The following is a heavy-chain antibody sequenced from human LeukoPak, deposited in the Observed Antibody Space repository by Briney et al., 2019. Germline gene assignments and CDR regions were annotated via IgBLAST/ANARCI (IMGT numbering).Heavy chain of an antibody. Sequence: SQTLSLTCTVSGGSINSGSYNYNWIRQPAGKGLEWIGRMYSSGTTNYNPSLKSRVAMSVDTSKNQFSLNLSSVTAADTAVYYCATIFHRGDVWGKGTTVTVSS. CDR2: MYSSGTT. V-gene: IGHV4-61*02. CDR3: ATIFHRGDV. J-gene: IGHJ6*04. CDR1: GGSINSGSYN. D-gene: IGHD3-3*01.